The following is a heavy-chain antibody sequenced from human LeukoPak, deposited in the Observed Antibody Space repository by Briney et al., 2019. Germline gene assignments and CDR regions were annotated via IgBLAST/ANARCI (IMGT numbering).Heavy chain of an antibody. CDR3: ARRRSGSYWDAFDI. CDR2: ISAYNGNT. J-gene: IGHJ3*02. D-gene: IGHD1-26*01. V-gene: IGHV1-18*01. CDR1: GYTFTSSG. Sequence: ASVKVSCKASGYTFTSSGISWMRQAPGQGLEWMGWISAYNGNTNYAQKLQGRVAMTTDTPTTTAYMELRSLRSDDTAVYYCARRRSGSYWDAFDIWGQGTMVTVSS.